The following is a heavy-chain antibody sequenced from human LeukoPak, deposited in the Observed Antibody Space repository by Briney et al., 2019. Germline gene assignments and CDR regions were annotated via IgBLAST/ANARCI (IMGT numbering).Heavy chain of an antibody. CDR1: GSALSKIS. CDR3: ATGAIVFDF. Sequence: ASVKVSCKVSGSALSKISIDWVRQAPGKGLEWMGTVGHEDGTTIHTQKFQGRFNMTVDTATDKAYMEMSSLMSEGTAMYYCATGAIVFDFWGQGTLVTVSS. V-gene: IGHV1-24*01. J-gene: IGHJ4*02. CDR2: VGHEDGTT. D-gene: IGHD3-22*01.